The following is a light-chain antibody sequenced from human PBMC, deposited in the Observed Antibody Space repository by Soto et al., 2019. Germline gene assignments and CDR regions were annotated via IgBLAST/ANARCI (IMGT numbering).Light chain of an antibody. Sequence: QLVLTQPPSASATPGQRVTIACSGSGSNIGSNAVHWYQQLTGTAPTLLIYLNDQRPSGVPDRFSGSKSGTSASLAISGLQSEDEGDSYCAAWDDSLLAVFGTGTKLTVL. CDR2: LND. V-gene: IGLV1-44*01. CDR1: GSNIGSNA. J-gene: IGLJ1*01. CDR3: AAWDDSLLAV.